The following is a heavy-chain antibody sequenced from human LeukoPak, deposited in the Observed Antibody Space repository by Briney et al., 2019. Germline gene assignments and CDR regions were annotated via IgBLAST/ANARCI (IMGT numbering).Heavy chain of an antibody. V-gene: IGHV3-23*01. CDR2: ISGTGGNT. CDR3: AKQGAYTTPDHSDY. CDR1: GFTFSNYA. D-gene: IGHD2-2*02. J-gene: IGHJ4*02. Sequence: GGSPRLSCAASGFTFSNYAMSWVRQAPGKGLEWVSTISGTGGNTYYADSVKGRFTISKNISQSTLYLQMNSLRADDTAVYYCAKQGAYTTPDHSDYWGQGTLVTVSS.